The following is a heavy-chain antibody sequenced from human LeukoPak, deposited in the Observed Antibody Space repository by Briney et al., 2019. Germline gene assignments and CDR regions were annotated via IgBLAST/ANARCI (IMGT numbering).Heavy chain of an antibody. V-gene: IGHV1-69*13. CDR1: GCTFSSYA. CDR3: ARVVHYYDSSGYKYYFDY. J-gene: IGHJ4*02. CDR2: IIPICGTA. Sequence: GASVKVSCKASGCTFSSYAISRVRQGPGQGLEWMGGIIPICGTANYAQKFQGRGTITADESTSTAYMELSSLRTEDTAVYSCARVVHYYDSSGYKYYFDYWGQGTLVTVSS. D-gene: IGHD3-22*01.